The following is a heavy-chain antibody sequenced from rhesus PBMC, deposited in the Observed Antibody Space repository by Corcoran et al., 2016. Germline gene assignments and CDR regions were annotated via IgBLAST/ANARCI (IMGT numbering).Heavy chain of an antibody. CDR2: IFGDGGST. V-gene: IGHV4-147*01. CDR3: GRGRVVNDRGLDS. CDR1: GAFVNSNS. J-gene: IGHJ4*01. Sequence: QVQLQESGPGLVKSSETLSLTCAVSGAFVNSNSWTWIRQPPGKGLEWIGRIFGDGGSTSANPSLTRRVTISRDTSKNQFSLKLHSVTAADTAVYYCGRGRVVNDRGLDSWGQGVLVTVSS. D-gene: IGHD3-28*01.